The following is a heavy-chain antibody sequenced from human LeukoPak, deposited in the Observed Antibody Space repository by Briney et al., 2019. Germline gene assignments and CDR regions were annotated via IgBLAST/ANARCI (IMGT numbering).Heavy chain of an antibody. CDR1: GGSICSGSYY. J-gene: IGHJ5*02. CDR3: ARASFNVVFGNWFDP. CDR2: VYYSGST. V-gene: IGHV4-39*01. Sequence: SETLSLTCTVSGGSICSGSYYWGWIRQAPGKGLEWIGNVYYSGSTFYNPSLKSRVTISVDTSKNQFSLKLRSVTAADTAIYYCARASFNVVFGNWFDPWGQGTLVTVSS. D-gene: IGHD2-8*01.